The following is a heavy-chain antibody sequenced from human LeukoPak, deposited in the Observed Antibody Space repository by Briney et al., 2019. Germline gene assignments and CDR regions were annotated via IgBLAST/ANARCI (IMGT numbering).Heavy chain of an antibody. Sequence: GGSLRLSCAASGFTFSRYWITWVRQAPGKGLEWVANIKQDESEKYYVDSVKGRFTISRDNAKNSLFLQMNSLRAEDTAVYYCARQAYGSGWSFDYWGQGTLVTVSS. D-gene: IGHD6-19*01. V-gene: IGHV3-7*01. CDR1: GFTFSRYW. CDR3: ARQAYGSGWSFDY. J-gene: IGHJ4*02. CDR2: IKQDESEK.